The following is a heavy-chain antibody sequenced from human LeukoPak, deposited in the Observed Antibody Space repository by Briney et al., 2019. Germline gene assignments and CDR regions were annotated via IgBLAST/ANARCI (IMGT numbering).Heavy chain of an antibody. V-gene: IGHV3-23*01. CDR1: VFTFISYA. D-gene: IGHD3-22*01. CDR2: ISGSGGST. J-gene: IGHJ6*02. CDR3: AKALYNYDSSGYGYYYYGMDV. Sequence: GGCLRLSCAASVFTFISYAISGVRQAPGKGLEWVSAISGSGGSTNYTDPVKGRFTISRENSKNTLYLQMNSLRAEDTAVYYCAKALYNYDSSGYGYYYYGMDVWGQGTTVTVSS.